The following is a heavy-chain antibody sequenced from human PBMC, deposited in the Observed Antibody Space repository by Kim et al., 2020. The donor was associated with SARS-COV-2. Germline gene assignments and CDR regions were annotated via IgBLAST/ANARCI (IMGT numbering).Heavy chain of an antibody. Sequence: SETLSLTCTVSGGSVSSSSYSWGWVRQTPGKGLDWIGSTSYSGDTHYNPSLNSRVTISVDSSKNLFSLKLTSVTAADTGVYYCAKHGGGMATSFDYWGPGTLVTVSS. CDR1: GGSVSSSSYS. V-gene: IGHV4-39*01. CDR3: AKHGGGMATSFDY. CDR2: TSYSGDT. D-gene: IGHD5-12*01. J-gene: IGHJ4*02.